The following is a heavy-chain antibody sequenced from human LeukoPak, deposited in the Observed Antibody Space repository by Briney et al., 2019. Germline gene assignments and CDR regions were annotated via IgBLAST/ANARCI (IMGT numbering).Heavy chain of an antibody. J-gene: IGHJ4*02. D-gene: IGHD3-10*01. CDR3: VSYYYGSGTSLGY. V-gene: IGHV3-7*01. Sequence: GGSLRLSCAASGFTFSGYWVTWVRQAPGKGLEWVANINPASSEKYYVGSVKGRFTISRDNAKNSLYLQMNSLRAEDTAVYYCVSYYYGSGTSLGYWGQGTLVTVSS. CDR1: GFTFSGYW. CDR2: INPASSEK.